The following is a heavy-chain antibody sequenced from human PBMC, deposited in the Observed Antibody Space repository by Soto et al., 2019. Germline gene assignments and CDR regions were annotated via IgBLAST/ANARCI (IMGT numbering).Heavy chain of an antibody. Sequence: SETLSLTCTASGGSISSYYWSWIRQPPGKGLEWIGYIYYSGSTNYNPSLKSRVTISVDTSKNQFSLKLSSVTAADTAVYYCARGLGADQDYWGQGTLVTVSS. D-gene: IGHD3-10*01. J-gene: IGHJ4*02. V-gene: IGHV4-59*01. CDR1: GGSISSYY. CDR2: IYYSGST. CDR3: ARGLGADQDY.